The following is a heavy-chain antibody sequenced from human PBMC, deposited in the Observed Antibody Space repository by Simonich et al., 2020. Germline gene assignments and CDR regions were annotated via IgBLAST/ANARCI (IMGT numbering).Heavy chain of an antibody. CDR3: ARDYSNYDAFDI. Sequence: EVQLVESGGGLVQPGGSLRLSCAASGFTFSSYWVHWVRQAPGKGLGWVSRINSDGSSTSYADSVKGRFTISRDNAKNTLYLQMNSLRAEDTAVYYCARDYSNYDAFDIWGQGTMVTVSS. V-gene: IGHV3-74*01. CDR1: GFTFSSYW. CDR2: INSDGSST. J-gene: IGHJ3*02. D-gene: IGHD4-4*01.